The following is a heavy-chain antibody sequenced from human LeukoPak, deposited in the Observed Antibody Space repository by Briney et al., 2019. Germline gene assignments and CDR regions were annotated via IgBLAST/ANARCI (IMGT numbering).Heavy chain of an antibody. CDR2: IIPIFGTA. CDR1: GGTFSSYA. CDR3: ASRYSYGYYYGMDV. V-gene: IGHV1-69*13. J-gene: IGHJ6*02. D-gene: IGHD5-18*01. Sequence: GASVKVSCKASGGTFSSYAISWVRQAPGQGLEWMGGIIPIFGTANYAQKFQGRVTITADESTSTAYMELSSLRSEDTAVYYCASRYSYGYYYGMDVWGQGTTVTVSS.